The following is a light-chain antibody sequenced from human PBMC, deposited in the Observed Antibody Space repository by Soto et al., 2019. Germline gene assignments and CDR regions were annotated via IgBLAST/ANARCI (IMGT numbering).Light chain of an antibody. J-gene: IGKJ1*01. V-gene: IGKV3-20*01. Sequence: EIVLTQSPGTLSLSPGDIATLSCRASQSVSSSYLAWYQQKPGQAPRLLIYGASSRATGIPDRLSGSGSGTDFTLTISSLEPEDFAVYFCQVYGSSSKTCGQGTKVDIK. CDR3: QVYGSSSKT. CDR2: GAS. CDR1: QSVSSSY.